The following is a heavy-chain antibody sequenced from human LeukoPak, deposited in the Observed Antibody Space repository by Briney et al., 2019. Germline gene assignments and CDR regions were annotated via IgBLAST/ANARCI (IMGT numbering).Heavy chain of an antibody. CDR2: ISSSGSTI. Sequence: PGGSLGLSCAASGFTFSSYEMNWVRQAPGKGLEWVSYISSSGSTIYYADSVKGRFTIPRDNAKNSLYLQMNSLRAEDTAVYYCARDDYGDHGGPTFDYWGQGTLVTVSS. V-gene: IGHV3-48*03. CDR1: GFTFSSYE. CDR3: ARDDYGDHGGPTFDY. D-gene: IGHD4-17*01. J-gene: IGHJ4*02.